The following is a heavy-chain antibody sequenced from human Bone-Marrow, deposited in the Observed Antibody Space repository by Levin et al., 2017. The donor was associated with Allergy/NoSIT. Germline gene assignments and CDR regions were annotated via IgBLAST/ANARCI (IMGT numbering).Heavy chain of an antibody. V-gene: IGHV3-30-3*01. CDR2: ISYDGSNK. D-gene: IGHD3-22*01. Sequence: PGGSLRLSCAASGFTFSSYAMHWVRQAPGKGLEWVAVISYDGSNKYYADSVKGRFTISRDNSKNTLYLQMNSLRAEDTAVYYCARDRDSSGYYYYYGMDVWGQGTTVTVSS. J-gene: IGHJ6*02. CDR3: ARDRDSSGYYYYYGMDV. CDR1: GFTFSSYA.